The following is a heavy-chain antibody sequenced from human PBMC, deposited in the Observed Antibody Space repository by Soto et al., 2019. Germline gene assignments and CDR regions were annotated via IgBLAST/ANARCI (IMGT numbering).Heavy chain of an antibody. CDR3: ARSLPARYYYYMDV. CDR2: IYYSGST. V-gene: IGHV4-59*08. D-gene: IGHD6-6*01. J-gene: IGHJ6*03. Sequence: SETLSLTCTVSGGSISSYYWSWIRQPPGKGLEWIGYIYYSGSTNYNPSLKSRVTISVDTSKNQFSLKLSSVTAADTAVYYCARSLPARYYYYMDVWGKGTTVTSP. CDR1: GGSISSYY.